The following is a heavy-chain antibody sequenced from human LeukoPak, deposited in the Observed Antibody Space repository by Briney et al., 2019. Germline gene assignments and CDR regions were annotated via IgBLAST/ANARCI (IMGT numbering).Heavy chain of an antibody. CDR3: AKDGPYSGYDLAR. D-gene: IGHD5-12*01. V-gene: IGHV3-23*01. CDR1: GFTFGSFA. Sequence: PGGSLRLSCAASGFTFGSFAMSWVRQAPGKGLEWVSSISSSGRGTYYAASVKGRFTISRDTSKNTLYLQMNSLRAEDTAFYYCAKDGPYSGYDLARWGQGTLVTVSS. CDR2: ISSSGRGT. J-gene: IGHJ4*02.